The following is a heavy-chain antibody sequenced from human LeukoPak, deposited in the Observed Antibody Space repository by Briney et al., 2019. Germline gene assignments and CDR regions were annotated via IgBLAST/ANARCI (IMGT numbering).Heavy chain of an antibody. Sequence: GGSLRLSCAASGFTFSSYGMHWVRQAPGKGLEWVAFIRYDGSNKYYADSVKGRFTISRDNSKNTLYLQMNSLRAEDTAVYYCARAPILPDYYYGMDVWGQGTTVTVSS. CDR2: IRYDGSNK. V-gene: IGHV3-30*02. CDR3: ARAPILPDYYYGMDV. J-gene: IGHJ6*02. D-gene: IGHD5-24*01. CDR1: GFTFSSYG.